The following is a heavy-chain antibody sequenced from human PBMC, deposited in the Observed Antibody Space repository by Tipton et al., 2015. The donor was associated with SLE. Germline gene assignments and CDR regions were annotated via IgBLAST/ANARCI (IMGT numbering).Heavy chain of an antibody. CDR1: GGSISSGDYY. J-gene: IGHJ2*01. CDR3: AREFRYSRYFDL. D-gene: IGHD3-9*01. V-gene: IGHV4-30-4*01. Sequence: LSLTCSVSGGSISSGDYYWSWVRQPPGKGLEWIGYIYNTGGTYYSPSLKSRVSISVDTSKNQFSLNLRSVTAADTAVYYCAREFRYSRYFDLWGRGTLVTVSS. CDR2: IYNTGGT.